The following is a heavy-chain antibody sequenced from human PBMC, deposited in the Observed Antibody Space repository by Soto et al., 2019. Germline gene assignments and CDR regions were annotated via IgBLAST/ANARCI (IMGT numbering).Heavy chain of an antibody. CDR2: IWHDGGNK. CDR3: ARGNWKYGYFDY. V-gene: IGHV3-33*01. D-gene: IGHD1-7*01. Sequence: QVQLVESGGGVVQPGRSLRLSCVASGFSFSSSGMHWVRQAPGKGLQWVAVIWHDGGNKYNADSVKGRLSISRDNSKNTIYLQMDSLRVEDTAVYYCARGNWKYGYFDYWGQGTLVTVSS. J-gene: IGHJ4*02. CDR1: GFSFSSSG.